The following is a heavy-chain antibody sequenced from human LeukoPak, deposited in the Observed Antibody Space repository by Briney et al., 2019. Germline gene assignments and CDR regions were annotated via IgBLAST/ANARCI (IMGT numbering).Heavy chain of an antibody. CDR2: ISAYNGNT. D-gene: IGHD6-13*01. Sequence: ASVKVSCKASGYTFTSYGISWVRQAPGQGLEWMEWISAYNGNTNYAQKLQGRVTMTTDTSTSTAYMELRSLRSDDTAAYYCARDHSSSWYWREAFDAFDIWGQGTMVTVSS. J-gene: IGHJ3*02. CDR1: GYTFTSYG. CDR3: ARDHSSSWYWREAFDAFDI. V-gene: IGHV1-18*01.